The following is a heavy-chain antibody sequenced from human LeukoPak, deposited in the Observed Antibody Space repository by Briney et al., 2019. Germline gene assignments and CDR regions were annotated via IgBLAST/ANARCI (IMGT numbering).Heavy chain of an antibody. CDR2: IYYSGST. J-gene: IGHJ5*02. Sequence: SETLSLTCTVSGVSISSYYWSWIRQPPGKGLEWIGYIYYSGSTNYNPSLKGRVTISVDTSKNQFSLKLSSVTAADTAVYYCVRDEYSSASDPWGQGSLLSVSS. CDR3: VRDEYSSASDP. D-gene: IGHD6-6*01. CDR1: GVSISSYY. V-gene: IGHV4-59*12.